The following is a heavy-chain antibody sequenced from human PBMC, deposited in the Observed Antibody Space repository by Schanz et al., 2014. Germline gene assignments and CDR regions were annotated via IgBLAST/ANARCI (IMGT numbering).Heavy chain of an antibody. V-gene: IGHV1-3*01. J-gene: IGHJ4*02. D-gene: IGHD4-17*01. Sequence: QVQLVQSGAEVKKPGASVKVSCKASGYTFTSYSIHWVRQAPGQGLEWMGWINVGNGNMKYSQKFQGRVTITRDTSASTAYMELNSLTSEDTAVYYCARGYGDSPTDFWGQGTLVTVSS. CDR3: ARGYGDSPTDF. CDR2: INVGNGNM. CDR1: GYTFTSYS.